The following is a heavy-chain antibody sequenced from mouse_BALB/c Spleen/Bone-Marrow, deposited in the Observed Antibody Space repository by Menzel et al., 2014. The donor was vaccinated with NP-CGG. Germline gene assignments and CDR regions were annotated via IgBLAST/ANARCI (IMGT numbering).Heavy chain of an antibody. Sequence: QVQLQQPGADLVKPGASVKLSCKASGYTFTSYWMHWVKQRPGQGLEWIGEIDPSDSYTNYNQKFKGKATLTVDKSSSTAYMQLSSLTSEGSAVYYCARGLYGDSVYWGQGTTLTVSS. D-gene: IGHD2-13*01. V-gene: IGHV1-69*02. CDR3: ARGLYGDSVY. J-gene: IGHJ2*01. CDR1: GYTFTSYW. CDR2: IDPSDSYT.